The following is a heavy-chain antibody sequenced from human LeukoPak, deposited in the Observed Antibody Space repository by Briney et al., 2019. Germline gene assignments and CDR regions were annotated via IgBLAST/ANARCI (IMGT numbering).Heavy chain of an antibody. CDR2: IKSKTDGGRA. Sequence: GGSLRLSCAASGFTFSSYWMSWVRQAPGKGLEWLGRIKSKTDGGRADYAAPVKGRFTFSRDDSKNTMYLEMNSLERDDTAVYYCAIEGDCGGDCYLLESWGQGTLVAVSS. V-gene: IGHV3-15*01. CDR1: GFTFSSYW. J-gene: IGHJ4*02. CDR3: AIEGDCGGDCYLLES. D-gene: IGHD2-21*02.